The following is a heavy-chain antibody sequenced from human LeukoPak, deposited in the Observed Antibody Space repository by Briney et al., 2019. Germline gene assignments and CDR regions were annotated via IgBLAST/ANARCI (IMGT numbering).Heavy chain of an antibody. CDR2: ISHDGTT. CDR1: GGSIDITNY. Sequence: SETLSLTCGVSGGSIDITNYWSWVRQAPGKGLEWIGEISHDGTTNYNPSLRSRVAMSLDRANNQFSLSLTSVTAADTAVYYCARCSNEACYYGMDVWGQGTTVTVSS. CDR3: ARCSNEACYYGMDV. V-gene: IGHV4-4*02. J-gene: IGHJ6*02. D-gene: IGHD2-15*01.